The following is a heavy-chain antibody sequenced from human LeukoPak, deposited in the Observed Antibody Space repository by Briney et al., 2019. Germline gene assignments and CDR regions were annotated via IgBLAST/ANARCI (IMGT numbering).Heavy chain of an antibody. D-gene: IGHD3-22*01. J-gene: IGHJ4*02. V-gene: IGHV1-24*01. CDR2: FDPEDGET. Sequence: ASVKLSCKVSGYTLTDLSIHWVRQATGQGPQWMVRFDPEDGETIYAQKFQGRVTMTEDTSTDTAYMELSRLRSEDTAVYYCATEGAYYDGSGYSDYWGQGTLATVSS. CDR1: GYTLTDLS. CDR3: ATEGAYYDGSGYSDY.